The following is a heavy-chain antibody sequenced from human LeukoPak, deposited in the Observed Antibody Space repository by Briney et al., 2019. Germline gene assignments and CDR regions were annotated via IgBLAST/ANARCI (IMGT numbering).Heavy chain of an antibody. CDR1: GFTFSSYG. CDR3: ANVGQLLYVY. Sequence: GGSLRLSCAASGFTFSSYGMHWVRQAPGKGLEWVAFIRYDGSNKYYADSGKGRFTISRDNSKNTLYLQMNSLRAEDTAVYYCANVGQLLYVYWGQGTLVTVSS. D-gene: IGHD2-2*02. V-gene: IGHV3-30*02. CDR2: IRYDGSNK. J-gene: IGHJ4*02.